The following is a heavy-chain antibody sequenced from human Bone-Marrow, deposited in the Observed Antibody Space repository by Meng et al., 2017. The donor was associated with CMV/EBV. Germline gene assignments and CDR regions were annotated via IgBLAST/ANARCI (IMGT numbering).Heavy chain of an antibody. J-gene: IGHJ6*02. V-gene: IGHV3-21*06. CDR1: GFTFSSYS. D-gene: IGHD3-16*01. Sequence: GESLKISCAASGFTFSSYSMNWVRQAPGKGLEWVSSISSSSSYIYYADSVKGRFTISRDNSRSTLYLQMSSLRAEDTAVYYCARGHYYDGLDVWGQGTVVTVSS. CDR3: ARGHYYDGLDV. CDR2: ISSSSSYI.